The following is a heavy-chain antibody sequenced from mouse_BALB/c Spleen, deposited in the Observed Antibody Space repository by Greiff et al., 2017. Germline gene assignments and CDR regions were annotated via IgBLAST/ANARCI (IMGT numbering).Heavy chain of an antibody. CDR3: AKNPWGGGY. J-gene: IGHJ2*01. V-gene: IGHV2-5-1*01. D-gene: IGHD4-1*01. CDR1: GFSLTSYG. CDR2: IWRGGST. Sequence: VKLMESGPSLVQPSQSLSITCTVSGFSLTSYGVHWVRQSPGKGLEWLGVIWRGGSTDYNAAFMSRLSITKDNSTSQVFFKMNSLQADDTAIYYCAKNPWGGGYWGQGTTLTVSA.